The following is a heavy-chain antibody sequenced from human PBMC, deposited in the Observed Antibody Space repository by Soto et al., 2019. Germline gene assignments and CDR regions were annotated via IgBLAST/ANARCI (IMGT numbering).Heavy chain of an antibody. Sequence: GGSLRLSCAASGFTFSSYGMHRVRQAPGKGLEWVAVISYDGSNKYYADSVKGRFTISRDNSKNTLYLQMNSLRAEDTAVYYCAKEKRVYYGSGSGYYYYYMDVWGKGTTVTVSS. D-gene: IGHD3-10*01. CDR2: ISYDGSNK. CDR3: AKEKRVYYGSGSGYYYYYMDV. J-gene: IGHJ6*03. CDR1: GFTFSSYG. V-gene: IGHV3-30*18.